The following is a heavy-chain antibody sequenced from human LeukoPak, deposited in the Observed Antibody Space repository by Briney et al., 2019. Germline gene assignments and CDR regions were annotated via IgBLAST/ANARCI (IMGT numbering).Heavy chain of an antibody. J-gene: IGHJ4*02. V-gene: IGHV4-4*02. CDR1: GGSITSTNW. CDR2: IYHCGRN. CDR3: ARNGGNSEVND. D-gene: IGHD4-23*01. Sequence: KPSETLSLNCAVFGGSITSTNWWSWVRQTPGEGLEWIGEIYHCGRNNYNSSLKSRVTISVDMSNNQFSLKLSSATAADTSVLSFARNGGNSEVNDWGQGTLGT.